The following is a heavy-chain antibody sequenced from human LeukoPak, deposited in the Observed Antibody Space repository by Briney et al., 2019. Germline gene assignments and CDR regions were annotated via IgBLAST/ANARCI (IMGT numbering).Heavy chain of an antibody. V-gene: IGHV1-46*01. CDR2: INPSGGST. CDR3: ARDQYCSSTSCYSWFDP. J-gene: IGHJ5*02. Sequence: ASVKVSCKASGYTFTSYYMHWVRQAPGQGLEWMGIINPSGGSTSYAQKFQGRVTMTGDTSTSTVYMELSGLRSEDTAVYYCARDQYCSSTSCYSWFDPWGQGTLVTVSS. D-gene: IGHD2-2*01. CDR1: GYTFTSYY.